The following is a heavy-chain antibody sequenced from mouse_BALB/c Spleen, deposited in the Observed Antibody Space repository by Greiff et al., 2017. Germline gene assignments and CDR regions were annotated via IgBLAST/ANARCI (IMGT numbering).Heavy chain of an antibody. CDR3: TRKGGVYFDY. CDR1: GYTFTSYW. V-gene: IGHV1-5*01. CDR2: IYPGNSDT. Sequence: VQLKESGTVLARPGASVKMSCKASGYTFTSYWMHWVKQRPGQGLEWIGAIYPGNSDTSYNQKFKGKVKLTAVTSTSTAYMELSSLTNEDSAVYYCTRKGGVYFDYWGQGTTLTVSS. J-gene: IGHJ2*01.